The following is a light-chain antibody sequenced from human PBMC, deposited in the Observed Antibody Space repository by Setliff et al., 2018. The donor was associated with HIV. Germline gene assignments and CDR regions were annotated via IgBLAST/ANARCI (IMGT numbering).Light chain of an antibody. J-gene: IGLJ1*01. CDR2: EVR. Sequence: QSALTQPASVSGSPGQSITISCTGTSSDVGGYSYVSWYQQHPGKAPKLIIYEVRNRPSGVSNRFSGSKSGNTASLTISGLQAEDEADYFCSSFTTTTTLVFGTGTKVTVL. CDR3: SSFTTTTTLV. V-gene: IGLV2-14*01. CDR1: SSDVGGYSY.